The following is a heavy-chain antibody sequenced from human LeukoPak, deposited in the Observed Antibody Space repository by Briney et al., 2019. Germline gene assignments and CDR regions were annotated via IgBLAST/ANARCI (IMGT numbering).Heavy chain of an antibody. J-gene: IGHJ4*02. CDR3: ALLPQVSSWYVSILDY. CDR1: KFAFSSYA. CDR2: ISYDGSNK. D-gene: IGHD6-13*01. Sequence: PGGSLRLSCAASKFAFSSYAMHWVRQAPGKGLEWVAVISYDGSNKYYADSVKGRFTISRDNSKNTLYLQMNSLRAEDTAVYYCALLPQVSSWYVSILDYWGQGTLVTVSS. V-gene: IGHV3-30-3*01.